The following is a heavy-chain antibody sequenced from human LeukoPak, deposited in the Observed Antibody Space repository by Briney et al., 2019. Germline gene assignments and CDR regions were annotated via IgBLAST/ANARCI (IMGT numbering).Heavy chain of an antibody. V-gene: IGHV3-48*03. CDR3: ARDTAMVTMPKEFDY. CDR2: IGNSDET. CDR1: GFTFSSYE. J-gene: IGHJ4*02. Sequence: GGSLRLSCAASGFTFSSYEMNWVRQAPGMGLEWVAAIGNSDETYYADAVKGRFTISRDNAKNSLYLQMNSLRAEDTAVYYCARDTAMVTMPKEFDYWGQGTLVTVSS. D-gene: IGHD5-18*01.